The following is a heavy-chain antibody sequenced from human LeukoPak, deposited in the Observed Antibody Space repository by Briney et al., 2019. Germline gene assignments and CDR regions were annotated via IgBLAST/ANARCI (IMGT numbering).Heavy chain of an antibody. Sequence: PVECLDSLSVVMAWSNPIDYADSVKGRFTVSRDNGGSTLYLQVDSLRVEDTAVYYCARDPGFAVARWGQGARVIVSS. CDR2: VMAWSNPI. CDR3: ARDPGFAVAR. V-gene: IGHV3-48*04. J-gene: IGHJ4*02.